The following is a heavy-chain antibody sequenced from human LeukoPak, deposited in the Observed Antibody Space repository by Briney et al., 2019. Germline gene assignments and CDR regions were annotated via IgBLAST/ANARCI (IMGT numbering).Heavy chain of an antibody. J-gene: IGHJ4*02. CDR1: GASVSTTSYY. V-gene: IGHV4-61*01. CDR3: VRDSYGLPSDY. CDR2: IHYTGST. D-gene: IGHD4-17*01. Sequence: PSETLSLTCTVSGASVSTTSYYWTWIRQPPGKGPEWIGYIHYTGSTIYNPSLKSRITMSVDTSKNQFSLKLTSMTAADTAVYYCVRDSYGLPSDYWGQGTLVTVSS.